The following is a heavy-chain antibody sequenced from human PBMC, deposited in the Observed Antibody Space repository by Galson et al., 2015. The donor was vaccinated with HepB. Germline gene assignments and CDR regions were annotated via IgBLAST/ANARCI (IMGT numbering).Heavy chain of an antibody. CDR3: ARAADYYDSSGSTLPGY. CDR1: GYTFTSYY. V-gene: IGHV1-46*01. D-gene: IGHD3-22*01. J-gene: IGHJ4*02. CDR2: INPSGGST. Sequence: SVKVSCKASGYTFTSYYMHWVRQAPGQGLEWMGIINPSGGSTSYAQKFQGRVTMTRDTSTSTVYMELSSLRSEDTAVYYCARAADYYDSSGSTLPGYWGQGTLVTVSS.